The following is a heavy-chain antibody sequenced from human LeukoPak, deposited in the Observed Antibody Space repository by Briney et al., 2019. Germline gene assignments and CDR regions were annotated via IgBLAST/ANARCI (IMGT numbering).Heavy chain of an antibody. V-gene: IGHV4-59*01. CDR2: IYYSGST. CDR3: ARDKGTRFDFEY. J-gene: IGHJ4*02. CDR1: GGSFSSYY. Sequence: SEPLSLTCTVSGGSFSSYYWSWIRQPPGKGLEWIGYIYYSGSTKYNPSLKSRVTISVDTSKNQFSLKLNSMTAADTAVYYCARDKGTRFDFEYWGQGTLVTVSS.